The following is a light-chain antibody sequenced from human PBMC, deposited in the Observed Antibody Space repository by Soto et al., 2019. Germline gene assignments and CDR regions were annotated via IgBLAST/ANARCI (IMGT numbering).Light chain of an antibody. CDR3: NSYTSSSTYV. CDR1: SSDVGGFNY. J-gene: IGLJ1*01. V-gene: IGLV2-14*03. Sequence: LTQPASLSGSPGQSITISCTGTSSDVGGFNYVSWYQQHPGKAPKLMIYDVTNRPSGVSYRFSGSKSGNTASLTISGLQAEDEADYYCNSYTSSSTYVFGTGTKVTVL. CDR2: DVT.